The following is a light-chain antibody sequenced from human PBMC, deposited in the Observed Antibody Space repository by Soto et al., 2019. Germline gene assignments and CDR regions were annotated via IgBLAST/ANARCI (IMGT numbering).Light chain of an antibody. J-gene: IGKJ1*01. CDR1: QSISSW. V-gene: IGKV1-5*03. CDR2: KAS. CDR3: QHYNTYPWT. Sequence: DLQMTQSPSTLSASVGDRVTVTCRASQSISSWLAWYQQKAGKAPKLLIYKASALESGVPSRFSGSGSGTEFTLTISSLEPEDFATYYCQHYNTYPWTFGQGTKVEIK.